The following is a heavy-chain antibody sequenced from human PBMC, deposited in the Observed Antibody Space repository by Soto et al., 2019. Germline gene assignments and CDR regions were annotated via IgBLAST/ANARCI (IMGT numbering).Heavy chain of an antibody. CDR3: ARSRLGAKTYYDILTGYYRTPFDY. V-gene: IGHV1-3*01. CDR1: GYTFTSYA. D-gene: IGHD3-9*01. Sequence: ASVKVSCKAPGYTFTSYAMHWVRQAPGQRLEWVGWINAGNCNTKYSQKFQGRVTITRDTSASTAYMELSSLRSEDTAVYYCARSRLGAKTYYDILTGYYRTPFDYWGQGTLVTV. J-gene: IGHJ4*02. CDR2: INAGNCNT.